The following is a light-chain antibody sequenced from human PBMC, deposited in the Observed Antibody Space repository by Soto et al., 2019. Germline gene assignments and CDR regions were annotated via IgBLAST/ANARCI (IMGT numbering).Light chain of an antibody. CDR1: ALPKQY. Sequence: SYELTQPPSMSLSPGQTARITCSGDALPKQYAYWYQKKPGQAPVLVIYKDTERPSGIPERFSGSSSGTAVTLTISGVQAEDEADYYCQSAHSSGTYVVFGGGTKRPS. CDR2: KDT. J-gene: IGLJ2*01. CDR3: QSAHSSGTYVV. V-gene: IGLV3-25*03.